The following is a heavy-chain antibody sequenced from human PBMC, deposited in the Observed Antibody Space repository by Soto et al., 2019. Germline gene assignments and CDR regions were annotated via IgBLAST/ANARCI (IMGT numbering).Heavy chain of an antibody. CDR2: IDPSDSYI. CDR3: ARSLVVVVGTTFGFPDQQPMDV. Sequence: EVQLVQSGAEVKKPGESLRISCQGSGYNFTSYWISWVRQLPGKGLEWMGRIDPSDSYINNSPSFQSHVTISADKSISTAYLQWTSLKASDTAMYYCARSLVVVVGTTFGFPDQQPMDVWGQGTPVTVSS. V-gene: IGHV5-10-1*03. J-gene: IGHJ6*02. D-gene: IGHD2-15*01. CDR1: GYNFTSYW.